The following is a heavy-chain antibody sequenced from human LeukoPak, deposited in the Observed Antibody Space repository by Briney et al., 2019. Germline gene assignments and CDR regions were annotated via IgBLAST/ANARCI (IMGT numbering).Heavy chain of an antibody. CDR3: ARHYRRYLDWSY. CDR1: GGSISSSSYY. J-gene: IGHJ4*02. CDR2: IYYSGST. D-gene: IGHD3-9*01. V-gene: IGHV4-39*01. Sequence: SETLSLTCTVSGGSISSSSYYWGWIRQPPGKGLGWIGSIYYSGSTYYNPSLKSRVTISVDTSKNQFSLKLSSVTAADTAVYYCARHYRRYLDWSYWGQRTLVTVSS.